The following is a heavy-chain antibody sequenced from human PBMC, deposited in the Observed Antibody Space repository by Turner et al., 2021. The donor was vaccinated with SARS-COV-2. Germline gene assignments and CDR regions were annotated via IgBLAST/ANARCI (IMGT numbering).Heavy chain of an antibody. CDR3: TKDKGLAINVIRGELVLTFDS. D-gene: IGHD3-10*01. Sequence: EVPLCGSGGSFVQPGGSLGLFCAGSCITFSSFSMSWVRQDPGKWLECVAAISGSGVSKYHVDAVWGRSIIYREKRTLFLKLNILTADDTGTYYCTKDKGLAINVIRGELVLTFDSWGQGTLVSVSS. J-gene: IGHJ4*02. V-gene: IGHV3-23*01. CDR1: CITFSSFS. CDR2: ISGSGVSK.